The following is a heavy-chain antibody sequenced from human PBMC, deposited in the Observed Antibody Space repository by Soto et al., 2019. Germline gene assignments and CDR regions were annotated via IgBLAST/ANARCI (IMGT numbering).Heavy chain of an antibody. V-gene: IGHV3-21*01. CDR2: ISSTSSYI. CDR3: ARGYRGVPSQYEVNDAFDI. D-gene: IGHD3-10*01. J-gene: IGHJ3*02. CDR1: GFTFSSHS. Sequence: EVQLVESGGGLVKPGGSLRLSCAASGFTFSSHSMNWVRQAPGKGLEWVSSISSTSSYIYYADSLEGRVTVSRDNAKNSLYLQMDRLRAEDTAVYYCARGYRGVPSQYEVNDAFDIWGQGTKVIVSS.